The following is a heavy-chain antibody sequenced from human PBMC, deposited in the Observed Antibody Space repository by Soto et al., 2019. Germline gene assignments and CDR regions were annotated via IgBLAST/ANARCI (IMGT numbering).Heavy chain of an antibody. CDR2: ISYDGSNK. D-gene: IGHD1-7*01. Sequence: GGSLRLSCAASGFTFSSYGMHWVRQAPGKGLEWVAVISYDGSNKYYADSVKGRFTISRDNSKNTLYLQMNSLRAEDTAVYYCAKDLITGTTFPAVYYYYGMDVWGQGTTVTVSS. CDR1: GFTFSSYG. V-gene: IGHV3-30*18. CDR3: AKDLITGTTFPAVYYYYGMDV. J-gene: IGHJ6*02.